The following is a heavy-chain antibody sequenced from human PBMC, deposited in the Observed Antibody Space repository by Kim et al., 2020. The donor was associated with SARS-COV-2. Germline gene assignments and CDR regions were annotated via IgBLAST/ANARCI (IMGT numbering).Heavy chain of an antibody. V-gene: IGHV4-34*01. CDR3: ARANIVVVPAALGLGYYY. Sequence: SETLSLTCAVYGGSFSGYYWSWIRQPPGKWLEWIGEINHSGSTNYNPSLKSRVTISVDTSKNQFSLKLSSVTAADTAVYYCARANIVVVPAALGLGYYY. CDR2: INHSGST. D-gene: IGHD2-2*01. J-gene: IGHJ6*01. CDR1: GGSFSGYY.